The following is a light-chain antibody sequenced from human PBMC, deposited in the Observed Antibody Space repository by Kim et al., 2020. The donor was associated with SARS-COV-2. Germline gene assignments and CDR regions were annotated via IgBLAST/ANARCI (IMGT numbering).Light chain of an antibody. CDR3: QQYNNYPWT. V-gene: IGKV1-5*03. CDR2: KES. Sequence: AYVEDRVAITCRASQSSSSWLAWYQQQPGKAPKLMIYKESSLESGVTSMLSGSGSGTEFTITISSLQPDDYATYYCQQYNNYPWTFGQGNKVEIK. J-gene: IGKJ1*01. CDR1: QSSSSW.